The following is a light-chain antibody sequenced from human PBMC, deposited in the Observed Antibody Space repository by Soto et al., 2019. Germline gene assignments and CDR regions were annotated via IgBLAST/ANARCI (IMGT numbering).Light chain of an antibody. CDR1: QSVSSK. CDR3: QQYKNWT. Sequence: EIVMTQSPATLSVSPGERATLSCRASQSVSSKVAWYQQKPGQAPRLLIYDASVRATGIPDRFSGRGSGTEFTLTISSLQSEDFAFYYCQQYKNWTFGEGTRVVIK. CDR2: DAS. J-gene: IGKJ4*02. V-gene: IGKV3-15*01.